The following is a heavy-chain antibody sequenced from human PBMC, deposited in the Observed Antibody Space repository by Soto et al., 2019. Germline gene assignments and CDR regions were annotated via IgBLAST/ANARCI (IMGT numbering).Heavy chain of an antibody. V-gene: IGHV3-11*01. CDR1: GFTFSDYY. CDR2: ISTSGSTI. D-gene: IGHD3-10*01. CDR3: ARDATYYYGSGSYLGY. J-gene: IGHJ4*02. Sequence: QVQLVESGGGLVKPGGSLRLSCAASGFTFSDYYMNWIRQAPGKGLEWVSYISTSGSTIFYADSVKGRFTISRYNAKNSLYLQMNSLRAEDAAVYYCARDATYYYGSGSYLGYWGQGTLVTVSS.